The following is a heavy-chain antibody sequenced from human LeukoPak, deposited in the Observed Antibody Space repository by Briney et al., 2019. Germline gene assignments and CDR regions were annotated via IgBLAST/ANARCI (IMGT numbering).Heavy chain of an antibody. J-gene: IGHJ2*01. CDR1: GFGFGSYG. CDR2: ISRNGDYI. Sequence: GGSLRLSCAASGFGFGSYGMNWVRQAPGKGLEWVSSISRNGDYIDYAASLKGRFIISRDNANKPLSLEMNSLRVEDTALYFCARDVGGDSTGFWYFDLWGRGTLVTVSS. CDR3: ARDVGGDSTGFWYFDL. D-gene: IGHD3-22*01. V-gene: IGHV3-21*01.